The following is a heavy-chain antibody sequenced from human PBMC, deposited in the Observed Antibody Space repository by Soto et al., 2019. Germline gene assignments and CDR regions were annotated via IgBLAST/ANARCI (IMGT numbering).Heavy chain of an antibody. CDR3: ARDEVDSSWFDY. CDR2: ISNDGSNT. V-gene: IGHV3-30-3*01. J-gene: IGHJ4*02. Sequence: SLRLSCVASGSTFNTYAVHWVRQAPGKGLEWVAVISNDGSNTNYADSVKGRFTISRDNSKNTLYLQMSSLRAEDTAVYYCARDEVDSSWFDYWGQGTLVTVSS. D-gene: IGHD6-13*01. CDR1: GSTFNTYA.